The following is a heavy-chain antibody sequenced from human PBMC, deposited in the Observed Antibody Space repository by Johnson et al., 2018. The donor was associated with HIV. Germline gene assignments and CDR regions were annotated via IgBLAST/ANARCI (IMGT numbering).Heavy chain of an antibody. CDR1: GFTFSSYA. V-gene: IGHV3-30*04. CDR3: ARSDSGYDV. CDR2: ISYDGSNT. D-gene: IGHD5-12*01. Sequence: QVQLVESGGGVVQPGRSLRLSCVASGFTFSSYAMHWVRQAPGKGLEWVAVISYDGSNTYYADSVKGRFTISRDNSKNTLYLQMNSLRAEDTAIYYCARSDSGYDVWGQGTMVTVSS. J-gene: IGHJ3*01.